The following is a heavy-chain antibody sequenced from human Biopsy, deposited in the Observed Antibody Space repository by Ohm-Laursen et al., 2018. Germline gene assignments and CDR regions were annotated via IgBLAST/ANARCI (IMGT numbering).Heavy chain of an antibody. V-gene: IGHV3-48*03. Sequence: GSLRLSCLASGLTFSSYEMNWVRQAPGKGLEWVSYISSSGSTIHYADSVKGRFTISRDNAKNSLYLQMNSLRAEDTAVYYCARDYPSYSSVWYREPIIHCWGQGTLVTVSS. CDR3: ARDYPSYSSVWYREPIIHC. D-gene: IGHD6-19*01. CDR2: ISSSGSTI. CDR1: GLTFSSYE. J-gene: IGHJ4*02.